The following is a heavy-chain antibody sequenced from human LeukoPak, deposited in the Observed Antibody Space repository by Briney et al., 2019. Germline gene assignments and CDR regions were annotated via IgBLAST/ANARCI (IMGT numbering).Heavy chain of an antibody. Sequence: SVKVSCEASGGTFRSNAISWVRQAPGQGLEWMGGITPIFGTANYAQKFQGRVTITADESTSTAYMELSSLRSEDTAVYYCARAPYDVVVPAAMGYYYYGMDVWGQGTTVTVSS. D-gene: IGHD2-2*01. CDR3: ARAPYDVVVPAAMGYYYYGMDV. V-gene: IGHV1-69*13. J-gene: IGHJ6*02. CDR1: GGTFRSNA. CDR2: ITPIFGTA.